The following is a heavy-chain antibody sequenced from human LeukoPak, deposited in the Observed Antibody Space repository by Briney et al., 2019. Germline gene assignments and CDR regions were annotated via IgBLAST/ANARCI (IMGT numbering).Heavy chain of an antibody. CDR1: GYTFTDYY. J-gene: IGHJ5*02. Sequence: ASVQVSCKASGYTFTDYYIHWVRQSPGRGLESLGWINPNSVTTNYAQKFRGRVTMTRDTSISTAYMELAELTSGDTAVYYCARGHDSGYSNSLDPWGQGTLVTVSS. D-gene: IGHD3-22*01. CDR2: INPNSVTT. V-gene: IGHV1-2*02. CDR3: ARGHDSGYSNSLDP.